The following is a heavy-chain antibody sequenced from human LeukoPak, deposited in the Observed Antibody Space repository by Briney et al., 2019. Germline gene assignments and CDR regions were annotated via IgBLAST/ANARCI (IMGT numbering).Heavy chain of an antibody. CDR2: ISWNSGSI. Sequence: PGRSLRLSCAASGFTFDDYAMHWFRQAPGKGLEWVSGISWNSGSIGYADSVKGRFTISRDNAKNSLYLQMNSLRAEDTALYYCAKDEIGGGYYYYGMDVWGQGTTVTVSS. D-gene: IGHD2-21*01. J-gene: IGHJ6*02. V-gene: IGHV3-9*01. CDR3: AKDEIGGGYYYYGMDV. CDR1: GFTFDDYA.